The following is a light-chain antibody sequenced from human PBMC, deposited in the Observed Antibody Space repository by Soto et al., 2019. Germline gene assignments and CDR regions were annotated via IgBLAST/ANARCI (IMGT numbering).Light chain of an antibody. V-gene: IGKV3-11*01. Sequence: EIEMTQSPATLSLAPGERVTLSCRASQSVGSYLAWYQQKLGQAPRLLIYDASKRATGIPARFSGSGSGTVFTLTINSLEPEDFAVYYCQQRNYWLITFGQGTRLEIK. CDR1: QSVGSY. J-gene: IGKJ5*01. CDR3: QQRNYWLIT. CDR2: DAS.